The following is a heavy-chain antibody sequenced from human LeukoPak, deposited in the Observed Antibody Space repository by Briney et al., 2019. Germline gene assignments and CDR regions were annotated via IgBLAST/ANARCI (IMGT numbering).Heavy chain of an antibody. Sequence: ASVKVSCKASGYTFTSYYMHWVRQAPGQGLEWMGIINPSGGSTSYAQKFQGRVTMTRDTSTSTVYMELSSLRSEDTAVYYCARDTPGDIVATCYFGYWGQGTLVTVSS. CDR1: GYTFTSYY. CDR3: ARDTPGDIVATCYFGY. J-gene: IGHJ4*02. V-gene: IGHV1-46*03. D-gene: IGHD5-12*01. CDR2: INPSGGST.